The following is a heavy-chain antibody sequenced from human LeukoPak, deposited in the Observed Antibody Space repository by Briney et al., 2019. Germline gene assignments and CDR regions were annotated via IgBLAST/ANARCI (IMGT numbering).Heavy chain of an antibody. CDR2: ISGSGGST. Sequence: GGSLRLSCAASGFTFSSYAMSWVRQAPGKGLEWVSAISGSGGSTYYADSVKGRFTISRDNSKNTLYLQMNSLRAEDTAVYYCAKDPPPPNDYDFWSGYYTVREHSDYWGQGTLVTVSS. CDR3: AKDPPPPNDYDFWSGYYTVREHSDY. V-gene: IGHV3-23*01. J-gene: IGHJ4*02. CDR1: GFTFSSYA. D-gene: IGHD3-3*01.